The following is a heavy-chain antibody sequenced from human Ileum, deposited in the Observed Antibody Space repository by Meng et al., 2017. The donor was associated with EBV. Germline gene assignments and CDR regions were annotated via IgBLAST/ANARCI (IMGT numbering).Heavy chain of an antibody. Sequence: VQPEASGPGPVRPSGTLPVTCAVSGYSCGGSDWWRWVRQPPGKGLEWIGEVYHDGATNYHPSLKSRVTISLDKSKNEVNLHLNSLTAADTAVYFCARSSPIVRGLDYWGQGTLVTVSS. V-gene: IGHV4-4*02. CDR2: VYHDGAT. J-gene: IGHJ4*02. CDR1: GYSCGGSDW. D-gene: IGHD3-10*01. CDR3: ARSSPIVRGLDY.